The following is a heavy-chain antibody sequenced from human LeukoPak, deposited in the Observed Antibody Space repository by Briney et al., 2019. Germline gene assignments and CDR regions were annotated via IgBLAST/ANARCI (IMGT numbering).Heavy chain of an antibody. CDR2: ISSSSSYT. CDR1: GFTFSSYS. D-gene: IGHD6-6*01. J-gene: IGHJ4*02. V-gene: IGHV3-21*01. Sequence: PGGSLRLSCAASGFTFSSYSMNWVRQAPGKGLEWVSSISSSSSYTYYADSVKGRFTISRDNAKNSLYLQMNSLGAEDTAVYYCARDPAAVYSSSANDYWGQGTLVTVSS. CDR3: ARDPAAVYSSSANDY.